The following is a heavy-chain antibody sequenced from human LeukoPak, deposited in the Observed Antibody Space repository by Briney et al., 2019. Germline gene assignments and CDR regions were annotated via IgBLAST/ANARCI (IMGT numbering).Heavy chain of an antibody. CDR1: GGTFSSYA. V-gene: IGHV1-69*13. CDR3: ARDLVRLSAAAGTHYYYYMDV. D-gene: IGHD6-13*01. CDR2: IIPIFGTA. J-gene: IGHJ6*03. Sequence: SVKVSCKASGGTFSSYAISWVRQAPGQGLEWMGGIIPIFGTANYAQKFQGRVTITADESTSTAYMELSSLRSEDTAVYYCARDLVRLSAAAGTHYYYYMDVWGKGTTVTISS.